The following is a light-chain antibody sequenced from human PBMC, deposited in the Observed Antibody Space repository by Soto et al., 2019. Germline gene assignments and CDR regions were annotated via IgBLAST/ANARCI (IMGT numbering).Light chain of an antibody. V-gene: IGLV1-44*01. CDR2: SNN. J-gene: IGLJ3*02. Sequence: QLVLTQPPSASGTPGQRVTISCSGSSSSIGSNTVNWYQQLPGTAPKLLIYSNNQRPSGVPDRFSGSKSGTSASLAISGLQSEDEANYYCAAWDDSLNGRVFGGGTKVTVL. CDR1: SSSIGSNT. CDR3: AAWDDSLNGRV.